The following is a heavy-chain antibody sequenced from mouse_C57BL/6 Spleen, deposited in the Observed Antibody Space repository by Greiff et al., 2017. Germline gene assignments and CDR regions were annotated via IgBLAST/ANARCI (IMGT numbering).Heavy chain of an antibody. D-gene: IGHD1-2*01. CDR3: AIGTTAQPDYYAMDY. CDR1: GYTFTSYW. J-gene: IGHJ4*01. V-gene: IGHV1-74*01. Sequence: QVQLQQPGAELVKPGASVKVSCKASGYTFTSYWMHWVKQRPGQGLEWIGRIHPSDSDTNYNQKFKGKATLTVDKSSSTAFMQLSSLTSEDSAVYYCAIGTTAQPDYYAMDYWGQGTSVTVSS. CDR2: IHPSDSDT.